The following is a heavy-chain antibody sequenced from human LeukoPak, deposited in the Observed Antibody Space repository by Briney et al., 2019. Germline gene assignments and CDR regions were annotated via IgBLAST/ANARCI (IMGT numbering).Heavy chain of an antibody. CDR1: GFTFDDYG. Sequence: GRSLRLSYEASGFTFDDYGMHWVRQAPGKGLEWVSTISWNSASVGYVDSVKGRFTISRDNAKKTLYLQMNSLRPEDTALYYCAKDYGYSSSWYDYWGQGTLVTVSS. CDR3: AKDYGYSSSWYDY. V-gene: IGHV3-9*01. D-gene: IGHD6-13*01. CDR2: ISWNSASV. J-gene: IGHJ4*02.